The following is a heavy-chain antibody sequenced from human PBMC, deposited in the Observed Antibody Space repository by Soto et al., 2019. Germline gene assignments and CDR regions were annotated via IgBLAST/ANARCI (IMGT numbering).Heavy chain of an antibody. CDR1: GFTFSSYA. CDR2: ISGSGGST. V-gene: IGHV3-23*01. D-gene: IGHD5-12*01. CDR3: AKGIFRIVATGTDY. Sequence: GGSLRLSCAASGFTFSSYAMSWVRQAPGKGLEWVSAISGSGGSTYYADSVKGRFTISRDNSKNTLYLQMNSLRAEDTAVYYCAKGIFRIVATGTDYWGQGTLVTVSS. J-gene: IGHJ4*02.